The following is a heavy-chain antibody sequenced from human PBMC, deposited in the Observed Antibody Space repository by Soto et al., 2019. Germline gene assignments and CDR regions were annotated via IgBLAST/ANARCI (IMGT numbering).Heavy chain of an antibody. CDR2: IYHRGTT. Sequence: PSETLSLTCGVSGSSVSSDYYWGWIRQPPGKGLEWIGSIYHRGTTYYNPSLKSRVTLSVDTSKNLFSLRLSSATAADTAVYYCARDVVVTSVHQYYFDFWGQGALVTAPQ. CDR1: GSSVSSDYY. D-gene: IGHD2-21*02. V-gene: IGHV4-38-2*02. J-gene: IGHJ4*02. CDR3: ARDVVVTSVHQYYFDF.